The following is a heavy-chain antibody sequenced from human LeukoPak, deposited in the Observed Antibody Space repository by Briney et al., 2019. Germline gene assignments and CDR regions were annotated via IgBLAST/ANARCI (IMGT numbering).Heavy chain of an antibody. Sequence: SETLSLTCAVYGGSFSGHYWSWIRQPPGKGLEWIAYIYYTGSTNYNPSLKSRVTISVDTSKNQFSLKLSSVTAADTALYYCARYYCSGGNCYGDYWGQGTLVTVSS. J-gene: IGHJ4*02. V-gene: IGHV4-59*08. CDR3: ARYYCSGGNCYGDY. CDR1: GGSFSGHY. D-gene: IGHD2-15*01. CDR2: IYYTGST.